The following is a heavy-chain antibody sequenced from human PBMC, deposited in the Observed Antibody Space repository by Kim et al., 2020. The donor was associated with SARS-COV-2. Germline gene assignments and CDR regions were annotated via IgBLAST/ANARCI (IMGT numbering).Heavy chain of an antibody. Sequence: YTHSLKGRFTISRDNSKNTLYLQMNSLTVEDTAVFYCVKTVRWPTPFDYWGQGTLVTVSS. J-gene: IGHJ4*02. D-gene: IGHD3-10*01. V-gene: IGHV3-23*01. CDR3: VKTVRWPTPFDY.